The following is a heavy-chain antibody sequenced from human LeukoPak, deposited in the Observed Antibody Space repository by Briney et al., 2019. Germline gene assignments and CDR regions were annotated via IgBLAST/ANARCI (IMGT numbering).Heavy chain of an antibody. J-gene: IGHJ6*04. CDR3: ARRRPIWLGGEDYGLDV. D-gene: IGHD3-10*01. CDR1: GFNVSSHY. V-gene: IGHV3-53*01. Sequence: RGSLRLSCAASGFNVSSHYMSWVRQAPGKGLECVSVIFSGGTTYYTDSVKGRFTISRDNSNNTVYLQIKSLKVEDTAVYYCARRRPIWLGGEDYGLDVWGKGTTVTVSS. CDR2: IFSGGTT.